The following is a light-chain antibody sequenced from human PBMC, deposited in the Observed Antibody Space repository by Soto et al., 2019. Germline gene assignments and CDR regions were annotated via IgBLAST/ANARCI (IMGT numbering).Light chain of an antibody. J-gene: IGKJ1*01. V-gene: IGKV2-30*01. CDR2: KVS. CDR3: MQGISFR. Sequence: VLTQSPLSPSVTLGQPASISCRSSQSLVYSDGNTYLNWFHQRPGQSPRRLIYKVSKRDSGVPDRFSGSGSGTDFTLSISRVEADDVGVFYCMQGISFRFGQGTKV. CDR1: QSLVYSDGNTY.